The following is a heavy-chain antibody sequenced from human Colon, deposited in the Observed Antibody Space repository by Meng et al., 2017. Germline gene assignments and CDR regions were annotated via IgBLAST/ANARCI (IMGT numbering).Heavy chain of an antibody. Sequence: QVQLEQGGAGVVQPGAALTLTCAASGVPFSCFYLRWIRQPPGKGLEWIGEIYHVGSTKYDPHQSGRLIMTVGANNTHTAETLTYVRAADTAVFYYGAGQRDGGPFDPWGRGTLVTVSS. J-gene: IGHJ5*02. V-gene: IGHV4-34*01. CDR3: GAGQRDGGPFDP. CDR2: IYHVGST. D-gene: IGHD3-16*01. CDR1: GVPFSCFY.